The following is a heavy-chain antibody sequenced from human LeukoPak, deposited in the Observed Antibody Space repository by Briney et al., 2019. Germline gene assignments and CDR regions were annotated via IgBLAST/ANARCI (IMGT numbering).Heavy chain of an antibody. CDR1: GFTFSSYE. D-gene: IGHD2-15*01. J-gene: IGHJ4*02. CDR3: AKSGLNRFDY. Sequence: GGSLRLSCAASGFTFSSYEMNWVRQAPGKGLEWVSSISGRGGSTYYADSAKGRFTISRDDSKNTLYLQMNSLRAEDTALYYCAKSGLNRFDYWGQGTLVTVSS. CDR2: ISGRGGST. V-gene: IGHV3-23*01.